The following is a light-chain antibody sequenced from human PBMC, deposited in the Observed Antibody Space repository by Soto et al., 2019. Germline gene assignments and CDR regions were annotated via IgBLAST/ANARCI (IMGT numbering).Light chain of an antibody. Sequence: QSVLTQPPSVSGAPGQRVTISCTGSSSNIGAGYDVQWYQQLPGTAPKLLIYGNSNRPSGVPDRFSGSKSGTSASLAITGLQAEDEADYCCQSYDSSLSGYVVFGGGTKRTLL. CDR1: SSNIGAGYD. CDR3: QSYDSSLSGYVV. J-gene: IGLJ2*01. V-gene: IGLV1-40*01. CDR2: GNS.